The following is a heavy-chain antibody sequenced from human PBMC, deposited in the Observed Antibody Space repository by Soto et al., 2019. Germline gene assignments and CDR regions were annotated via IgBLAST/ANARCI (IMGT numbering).Heavy chain of an antibody. CDR2: MSYAGSYK. CDR1: GFTFSDYG. J-gene: IGHJ4*02. Sequence: GSLRLSCAVSGFTFSDYGMHWVRQAPGKGLEWVAVMSYAGSYKYYADSVKGRFTISRDLSGNTLFLQMNSLRLEDTAVYFCAKEMYPRTVLDSSSPWGDYWGQGTLVTVSS. D-gene: IGHD6-6*01. V-gene: IGHV3-30*18. CDR3: AKEMYPRTVLDSSSPWGDY.